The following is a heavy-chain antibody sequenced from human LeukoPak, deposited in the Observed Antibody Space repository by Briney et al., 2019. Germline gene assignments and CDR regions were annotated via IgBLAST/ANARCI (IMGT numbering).Heavy chain of an antibody. CDR2: ISSSGSTK. V-gene: IGHV3-48*03. J-gene: IGHJ4*02. CDR3: ASNSGWYGVS. CDR1: GFTFSNFE. Sequence: PGGSLRLACAASGFTFSNFEMNWVRQAPGKGLEWISYISSSGSTKYYADSLKGRFTISRDNAKNSLYLQLNSLRAEDTAVYYCASNSGWYGVSWGQGTLVSASS. D-gene: IGHD6-19*01.